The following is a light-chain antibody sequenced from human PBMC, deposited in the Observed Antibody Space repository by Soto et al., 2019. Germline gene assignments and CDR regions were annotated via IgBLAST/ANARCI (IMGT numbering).Light chain of an antibody. J-gene: IGKJ5*01. Sequence: DIQMNQSPSSVSASIGDRVTITCRASQSISRYLNWYQQKPGKAPNPLIYVASSLQSEVPSRFSGSGSGTEFTLTISSLQPDDFETYYCQQYYRFSITFGQGTRLEIK. CDR1: QSISRY. CDR3: QQYYRFSIT. V-gene: IGKV1-39*01. CDR2: VAS.